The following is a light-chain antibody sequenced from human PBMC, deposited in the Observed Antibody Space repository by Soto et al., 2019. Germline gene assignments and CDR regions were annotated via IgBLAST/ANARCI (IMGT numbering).Light chain of an antibody. Sequence: MLTQSPCTLSLSTGERATLSCRASQSVSSSYLAWYQQKPGQAPRLLIYGASSRATGIPDRFSGSGSGTDFTLTISRLEPEDFAVYYCQQYGSSLWTFGQGTKVDTK. CDR2: GAS. CDR1: QSVSSSY. J-gene: IGKJ1*01. V-gene: IGKV3-20*01. CDR3: QQYGSSLWT.